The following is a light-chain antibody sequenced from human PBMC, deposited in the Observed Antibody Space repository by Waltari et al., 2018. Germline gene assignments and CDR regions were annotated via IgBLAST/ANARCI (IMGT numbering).Light chain of an antibody. CDR2: DAS. CDR1: QCVSSY. CDR3: QQRSVWLLT. J-gene: IGKJ4*01. V-gene: IGKV3-11*01. Sequence: SCRASQCVSSYLAWYQQKSGQAPRLPIYDASNRATGIPARFSGGGSGTDFTLTISSLEPEDFAVYYCQQRSVWLLTFGGGTKVEIK.